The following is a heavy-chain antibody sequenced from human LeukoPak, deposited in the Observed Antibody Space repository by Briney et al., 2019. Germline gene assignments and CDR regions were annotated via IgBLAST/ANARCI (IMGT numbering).Heavy chain of an antibody. CDR1: GGSFSGYY. V-gene: IGHV4-34*01. CDR3: ARPGYSSSWQYFDY. D-gene: IGHD6-13*01. CDR2: INHSGST. Sequence: SETLSLTCAVYGGSFSGYYWSWIRQPPGKGLEWIGEINHSGSTNYNPSLKNRVTISVDTSKNQFSLKLSSVTAADTAVYYCARPGYSSSWQYFDYWGQGTLVTVSS. J-gene: IGHJ4*02.